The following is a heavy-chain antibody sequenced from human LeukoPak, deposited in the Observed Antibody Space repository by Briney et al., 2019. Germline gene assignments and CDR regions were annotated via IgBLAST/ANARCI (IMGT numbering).Heavy chain of an antibody. D-gene: IGHD5-18*01. Sequence: ASVKVSCKTSGYTFTSYGISWVRQAPGQGLEWMGWISAYNGNTNYAQKLQGRVTMTTDTSTTTAYMELGSLRSDDTAVYYCATHMDTAMIKAEFDYWGQGTLVTVSS. V-gene: IGHV1-18*01. CDR1: GYTFTSYG. J-gene: IGHJ4*02. CDR3: ATHMDTAMIKAEFDY. CDR2: ISAYNGNT.